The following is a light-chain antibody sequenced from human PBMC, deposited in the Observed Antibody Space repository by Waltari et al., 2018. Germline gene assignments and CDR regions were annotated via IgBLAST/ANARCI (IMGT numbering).Light chain of an antibody. J-gene: IGKJ1*01. V-gene: IGKV1-39*01. CDR1: QSISIY. CDR3: QQSSRTPPWT. CDR2: AVS. Sequence: DIQMTQSPSSLSASVGDSVTITCRASQSISIYLIWYQQKPGKAPKLLISAVSSLQSGVPSRFSGSGSGTDFALTISSLQPEDCATYYCQQSSRTPPWTFCQGTQVEIK.